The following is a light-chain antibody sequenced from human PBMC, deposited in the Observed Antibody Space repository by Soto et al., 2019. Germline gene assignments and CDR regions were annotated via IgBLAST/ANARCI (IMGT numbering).Light chain of an antibody. V-gene: IGLV2-14*01. Sequence: QSALTQPASVSGSPGQSITISCTGTSSDVGGYKYVSWYQQHPGKAPKLMIYDVSNRPSGVSNRFFGSKSGNTASLTISGLQAEDEADYYCSSYRSSDTVVFGGGTKVTVL. CDR1: SSDVGGYKY. CDR2: DVS. J-gene: IGLJ2*01. CDR3: SSYRSSDTVV.